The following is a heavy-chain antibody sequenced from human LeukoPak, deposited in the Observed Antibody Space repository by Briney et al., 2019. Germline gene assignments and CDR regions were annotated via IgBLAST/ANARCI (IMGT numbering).Heavy chain of an antibody. D-gene: IGHD1-1*01. J-gene: IGHJ4*02. V-gene: IGHV1-46*01. CDR2: INPSGGST. CDR3: ARDPGGTTGITDY. CDR1: GYTFTRYY. Sequence: VASAKVSSKASGYTFTRYYRHWGRHAPQGRVEWRGIINPSGGSTSYAQKFQGRVTMTRDTSTSTVYMELSSRRSEDTAVYYCARDPGGTTGITDYWGQGTLVTVSS.